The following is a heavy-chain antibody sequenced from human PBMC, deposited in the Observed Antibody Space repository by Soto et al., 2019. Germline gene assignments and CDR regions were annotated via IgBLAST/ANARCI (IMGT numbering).Heavy chain of an antibody. CDR1: GGSLSGYF. CDR3: ASYHYYDFWIGSRHYMDV. CDR2: INHSGST. J-gene: IGHJ6*03. Sequence: QVHLEQWGAGLLKPSETLSLTCAVYGGSLSGYFWSWVRQPPGKGLGWIGEINHSGSTNYNPSLKSRVTISVDTSKHQFSLRLSSMTAADSAIYYCASYHYYDFWIGSRHYMDVWGKGTTVTVSS. D-gene: IGHD3-3*01. V-gene: IGHV4-34*01.